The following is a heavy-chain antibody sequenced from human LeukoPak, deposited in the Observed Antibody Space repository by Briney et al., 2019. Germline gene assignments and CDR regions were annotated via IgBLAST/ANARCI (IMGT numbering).Heavy chain of an antibody. CDR1: GFTFSDFW. Sequence: GGSLRLSCAGSGFTFSDFWVTWVRQTPGKGREGVANIKEDGTEKNLVDSVKGRFTISRDNTKNLLFLEMNNLRGDDTAIYYCVRESRPGGAMGLYHNLDYWGQGTLVAVSS. J-gene: IGHJ4*02. CDR2: IKEDGTEK. CDR3: VRESRPGGAMGLYHNLDY. D-gene: IGHD1-1*01. V-gene: IGHV3-7*01.